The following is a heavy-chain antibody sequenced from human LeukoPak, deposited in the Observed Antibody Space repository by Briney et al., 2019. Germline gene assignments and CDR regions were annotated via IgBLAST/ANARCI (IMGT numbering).Heavy chain of an antibody. V-gene: IGHV3-53*01. CDR3: VREAGYCAPVCVKTNWFDP. J-gene: IGHJ5*02. Sequence: PSETLSLTCAVYGGSFSGYYWSWIRQPPGKGLEWVAAISNGKTYYADSVRGRFAISRDDSTNTVYLHMNSLRDEDTALYHCVREAGYCAPVCVKTNWFDPWGQGTLVTVSS. CDR1: GGSFSGYY. D-gene: IGHD2-15*01. CDR2: ISNGKT.